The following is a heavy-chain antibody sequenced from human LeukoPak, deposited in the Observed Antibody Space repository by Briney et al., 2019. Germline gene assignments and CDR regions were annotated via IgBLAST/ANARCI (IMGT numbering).Heavy chain of an antibody. CDR2: INHSGST. Sequence: SETLSLTCAVYGGSFSGYYWTWIRQPPGKGLEWIGEINHSGSTDYNPSLKSRVTISVDTSKNQFSLKLSSVTAADTAVYYCATCLSYYYDSSGHQVRDAFDIWGQGTMVTVSS. CDR3: ATCLSYYYDSSGHQVRDAFDI. V-gene: IGHV4-34*01. D-gene: IGHD3-22*01. J-gene: IGHJ3*02. CDR1: GGSFSGYY.